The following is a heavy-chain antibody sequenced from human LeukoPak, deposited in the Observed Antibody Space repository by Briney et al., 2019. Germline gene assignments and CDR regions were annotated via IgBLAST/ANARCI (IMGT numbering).Heavy chain of an antibody. CDR3: LRGDRRDY. CDR2: IDSSGGYM. J-gene: IGHJ4*02. CDR1: GSTFNTYS. Sequence: GGSLRLSCEASGSTFNTYSMNWARQAPGKGLEWVSSIDSSGGYMFYADSVKGRFIISRDNAKDSLYLQMNSLRVEDTAVYYCLRGDRRDYWGQGTLVTVSS. V-gene: IGHV3-21*06.